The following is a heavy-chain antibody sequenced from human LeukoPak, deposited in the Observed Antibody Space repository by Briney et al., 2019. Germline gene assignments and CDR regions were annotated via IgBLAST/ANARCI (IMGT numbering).Heavy chain of an antibody. D-gene: IGHD4-11*01. V-gene: IGHV4-39*07. J-gene: IGHJ5*02. CDR3: ARHPGFMTTVTPGWFDP. Sequence: SETLSLTCTVSGGSISSSNDYWGWIRQPPGKGLEWIGSIYYNGRAFYNPSPRSRVTMSGDTSKNLFSLKLSSVTAADTAVSYCARHPGFMTTVTPGWFDPWGQGTLVTVSS. CDR1: GGSISSSNDY. CDR2: IYYNGRA.